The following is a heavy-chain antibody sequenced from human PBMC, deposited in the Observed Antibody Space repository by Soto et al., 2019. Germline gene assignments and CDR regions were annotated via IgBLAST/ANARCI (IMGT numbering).Heavy chain of an antibody. V-gene: IGHV4-4*07. Sequence: PSETLSLTCTVSGASISGFYWSWIRKSAGKGLEWIGRIYATGTTDYNPSLKSRVMMSVDTSKKQFSMKLRSVTAADTAVYYCVRDGTKTLRDWFDPWGQGISVTVSS. D-gene: IGHD1-1*01. CDR3: VRDGTKTLRDWFDP. CDR2: IYATGTT. J-gene: IGHJ5*02. CDR1: GASISGFY.